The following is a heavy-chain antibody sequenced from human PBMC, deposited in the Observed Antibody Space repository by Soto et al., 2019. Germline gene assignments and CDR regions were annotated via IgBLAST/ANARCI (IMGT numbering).Heavy chain of an antibody. V-gene: IGHV6-1*01. CDR1: GDSVSSNSAA. Sequence: PSETLSLTCAISGDSVSSNSAAWNWIRQSPSRGLEWLGRTYYRSKWYNDYAVSVKSRITINPDTSKNQFSLQLNSVTPEDTAVYYCARESGYDSSGYYYGVHDAFDIWGQGTMVTVSS. CDR3: ARESGYDSSGYYYGVHDAFDI. D-gene: IGHD3-22*01. J-gene: IGHJ3*02. CDR2: TYYRSKWYN.